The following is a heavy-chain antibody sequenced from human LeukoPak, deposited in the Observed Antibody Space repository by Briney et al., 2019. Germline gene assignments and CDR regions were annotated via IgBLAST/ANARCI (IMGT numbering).Heavy chain of an antibody. CDR3: ARGGYSGYDRGSWFDP. D-gene: IGHD5-12*01. CDR1: GFTFSSYA. Sequence: PGGSLRLSCAASGFTFSSYAMSWVRQAPGKGLEWVSAISGSGGSTYYADSVKGRFTISRDNSKNTLYLQMNSLRAEDTAVYYCARGGYSGYDRGSWFDPWGQGTLVTVSS. CDR2: ISGSGGST. V-gene: IGHV3-23*01. J-gene: IGHJ5*02.